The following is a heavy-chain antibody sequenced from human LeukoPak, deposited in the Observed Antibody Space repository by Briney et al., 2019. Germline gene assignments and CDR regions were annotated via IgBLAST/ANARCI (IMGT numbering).Heavy chain of an antibody. D-gene: IGHD1-26*01. J-gene: IGHJ4*02. CDR3: AREAYSGSSYVNY. V-gene: IGHV4-34*01. CDR2: NNHSGGT. CDR1: GGSFSCYY. Sequence: SETLSLTCAVYGGSFSCYYWSWIRQPPGKGLEWIGENNHSGGTNCNPSLKSRVTISVDTSKNQFSLKLTSVAAADMAVYYCAREAYSGSSYVNYWGQGTLVTVSS.